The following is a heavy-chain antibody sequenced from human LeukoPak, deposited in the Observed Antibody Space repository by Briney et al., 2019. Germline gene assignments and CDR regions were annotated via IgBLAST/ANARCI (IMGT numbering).Heavy chain of an antibody. CDR2: IYSGGST. V-gene: IGHV3-53*01. CDR3: ARIPDYGDFYDY. J-gene: IGHJ4*02. D-gene: IGHD4-17*01. CDR1: GFTFSSYA. Sequence: GGSLRLSCAASGFTFSSYAMSWVRQAPGKGLEWVSVIYSGGSTYYADSVKGRFTISRDNSKSTLYLQMNSLRAEDTAVYYCARIPDYGDFYDYWGQGTLVTVSS.